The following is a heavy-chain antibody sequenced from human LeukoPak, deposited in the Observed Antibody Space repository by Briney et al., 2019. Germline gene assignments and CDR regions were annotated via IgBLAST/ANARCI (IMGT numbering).Heavy chain of an antibody. CDR2: INPSGGST. Sequence: ASVKVSYKASGYTFTSYYMHWVRQAPGQGLEWMGIINPSGGSTSYAQKFQGRVTMTRDTSTSTVYMELSSLRSEDTAVYYCARDSTYYDFWSGYPSRPTYYYYYGMDVWGQGTTVTVSS. V-gene: IGHV1-46*01. CDR3: ARDSTYYDFWSGYPSRPTYYYYYGMDV. CDR1: GYTFTSYY. D-gene: IGHD3-3*01. J-gene: IGHJ6*02.